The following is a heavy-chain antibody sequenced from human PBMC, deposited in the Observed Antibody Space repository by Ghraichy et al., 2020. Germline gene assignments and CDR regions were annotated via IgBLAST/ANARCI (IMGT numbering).Heavy chain of an antibody. V-gene: IGHV4-4*07. CDR2: IYTSGST. CDR3: ARDLRGASYFDY. J-gene: IGHJ4*02. Sequence: ETLSLTCTVSGGSISSYYWSWVRQPAGKGLEWIGHIYTSGSTNYNPSLKSRVTMSVDTSKNQFSLKLSSVTAADTAVYYCARDLRGASYFDYWGQGTLVTVSS. CDR1: GGSISSYY.